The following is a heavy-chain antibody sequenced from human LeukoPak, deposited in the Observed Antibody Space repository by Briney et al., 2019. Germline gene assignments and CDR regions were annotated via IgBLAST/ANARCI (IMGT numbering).Heavy chain of an antibody. CDR1: GYTFTGYY. V-gene: IGHV1-2*02. CDR2: INPNSGGT. D-gene: IGHD2-15*01. J-gene: IGHJ5*02. CDR3: AREDRVDIVVVVAAQEGWFDP. Sequence: VASVKVSCKASGYTFTGYYMHWVRQAPGQGLEWMGWINPNSGGTNYAQKFQGRVTMTRDTSISTAYMELSRLRSDDTAVYYCAREDRVDIVVVVAAQEGWFDPWGQGTLVTVSS.